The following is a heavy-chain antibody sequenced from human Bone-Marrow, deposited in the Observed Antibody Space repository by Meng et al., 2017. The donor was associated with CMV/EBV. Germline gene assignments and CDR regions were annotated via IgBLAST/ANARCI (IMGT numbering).Heavy chain of an antibody. J-gene: IGHJ3*02. V-gene: IGHV1-69*05. Sequence: SVKVSCKASGGTFSSYAISWVRQAPGQGLEWMGGIIPIFGTANYAQKFQGRVTITTDESTSTAYMELSSLGSKDTAVYYCASLYCSSTSCWRWDAFDIWGQGTMVTVSS. CDR2: IIPIFGTA. CDR3: ASLYCSSTSCWRWDAFDI. CDR1: GGTFSSYA. D-gene: IGHD2-2*01.